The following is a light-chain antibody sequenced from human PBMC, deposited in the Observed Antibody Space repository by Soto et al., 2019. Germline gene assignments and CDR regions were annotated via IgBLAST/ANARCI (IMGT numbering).Light chain of an antibody. CDR2: DVS. CDR1: SSDVGGYNY. V-gene: IGLV2-14*01. J-gene: IGLJ2*01. Sequence: QSVLTQPASVSGSPGQSITISCTGTSSDVGGYNYVSWYQQHPGKAPKLMIYDVSNRPSGVSNRFSGSKSGNTASLTISGLQAEDEADYYCSSYTSSSTLEPVLVFGGGTKLTVL. CDR3: SSYTSSSTLEPVLV.